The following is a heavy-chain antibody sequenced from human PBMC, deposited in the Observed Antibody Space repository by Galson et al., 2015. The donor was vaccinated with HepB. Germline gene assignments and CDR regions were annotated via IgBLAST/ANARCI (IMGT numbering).Heavy chain of an antibody. CDR3: ATDKPDWYFDL. CDR2: INPNSGGT. V-gene: IGHV1-2*02. Sequence: PVKVSCKASGYTFTGYYMHWVRQAPGQGLEWMGWINPNSGGTNYAQKFQGRVTMTRDTSISTANMELSRLRSDDTAVYYCATDKPDWYFDLWGRGTLVTVSS. CDR1: GYTFTGYY. D-gene: IGHD1-14*01. J-gene: IGHJ2*01.